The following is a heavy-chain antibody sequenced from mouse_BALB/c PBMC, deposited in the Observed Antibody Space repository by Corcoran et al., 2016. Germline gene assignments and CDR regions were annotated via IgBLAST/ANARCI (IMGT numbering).Heavy chain of an antibody. Sequence: EVQLQQSGPELVKPGASVKMSCKASGYTFTSYVMHWVKQKPGQGLEWIGYINPYNDGTKYNEKLKGKATLTSDKSSSTAYMELSSLTSEDSAVDYCARLYPGIAMDYWGQGTSVTVSS. V-gene: IGHV1S136*01. CDR3: ARLYPGIAMDY. CDR1: GYTFTSYV. J-gene: IGHJ4*01. CDR2: INPYNDGT.